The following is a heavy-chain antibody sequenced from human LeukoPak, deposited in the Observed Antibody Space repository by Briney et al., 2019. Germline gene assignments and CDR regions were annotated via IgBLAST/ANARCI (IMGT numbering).Heavy chain of an antibody. D-gene: IGHD3-22*01. V-gene: IGHV4-31*03. CDR2: TYYTGST. J-gene: IGHJ5*02. Sequence: SQTLSLTCTVSGGSISNGGYYWSWIRQHPGKGLEWIGYTYYTGSTYYNPSLKSRLTISVDTSKNQFSLKLSSVTAADTAVYYCASNRNYGSSGYYNWFDPWGQGTLVTVSS. CDR1: GGSISNGGYY. CDR3: ASNRNYGSSGYYNWFDP.